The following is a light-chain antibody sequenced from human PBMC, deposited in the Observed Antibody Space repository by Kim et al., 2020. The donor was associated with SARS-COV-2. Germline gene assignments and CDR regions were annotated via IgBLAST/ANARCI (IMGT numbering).Light chain of an antibody. J-gene: IGKJ1*01. V-gene: IGKV4-1*01. Sequence: ATINCKSSQSVLYSSNNQNYLAWYQQKPGQPPKLLIYWASNRESGVPDRFSGSGSGTDFTLTISSLQAEDVAVYYCQQYYSTPWTFGQGTKVDIK. CDR1: QSVLYSSNNQNY. CDR3: QQYYSTPWT. CDR2: WAS.